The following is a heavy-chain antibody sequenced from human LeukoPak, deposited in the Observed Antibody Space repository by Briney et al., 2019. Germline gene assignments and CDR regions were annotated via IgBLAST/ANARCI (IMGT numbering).Heavy chain of an antibody. Sequence: GGSLRLSCGASGFTFSSYAMHWVRQGPGKGLEWVAYISHHGNNKYYADSVKGRFTISRDNSKASLYLQMNSLRADDTAVYYCAKDGSWSCTDWGQGTLVRVSS. CDR1: GFTFSSYA. J-gene: IGHJ4*02. CDR2: ISHHGNNK. CDR3: AKDGSWSCTD. D-gene: IGHD2-8*02. V-gene: IGHV3-30*02.